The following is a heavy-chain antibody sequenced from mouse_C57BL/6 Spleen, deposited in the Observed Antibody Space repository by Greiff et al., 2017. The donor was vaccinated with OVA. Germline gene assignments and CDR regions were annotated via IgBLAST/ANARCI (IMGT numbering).Heavy chain of an antibody. J-gene: IGHJ3*01. Sequence: QVQLQQPGAELVRPGTSVTLSCKASGYTFTSSWMHWVKQRPGQGLEWIGVIDPSDSYTNYNQKFKGKATLTVDTSSSTAYMQLSSLTSEDAAVYYCARGDYGDWFADWGKGTLVTVSA. CDR2: IDPSDSYT. D-gene: IGHD1-1*01. CDR3: ARGDYGDWFAD. CDR1: GYTFTSSW. V-gene: IGHV1-59*01.